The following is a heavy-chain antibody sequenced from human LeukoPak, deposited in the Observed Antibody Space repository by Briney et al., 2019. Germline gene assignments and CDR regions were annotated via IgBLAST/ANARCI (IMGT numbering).Heavy chain of an antibody. V-gene: IGHV3-53*01. Sequence: GGSLRLSCAASGFTVSSNYMSWVRQAPGKGLEWVSVIYSGGSTYYADSVKGRFTISRDNSKNTLYLQMNSLRAEDTAVYYCAKTPRIAVAPLRFDYWGQGTLVTVSS. CDR3: AKTPRIAVAPLRFDY. J-gene: IGHJ4*02. D-gene: IGHD6-19*01. CDR1: GFTVSSNY. CDR2: IYSGGST.